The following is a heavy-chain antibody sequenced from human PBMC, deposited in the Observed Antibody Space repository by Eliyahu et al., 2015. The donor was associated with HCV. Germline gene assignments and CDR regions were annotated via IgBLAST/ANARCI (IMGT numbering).Heavy chain of an antibody. V-gene: IGHV3-74*01. D-gene: IGHD1-26*01. CDR2: ISGDGGGT. Sequence: EVQLVESGGGLVQPGGSLRLSCXASGFAFSSSSMXWVRQAPGKGLVWVSRISGDGGGTXYADSAKGRFTISRDNAKNTLFLQMNSLRPEDTAVYYCARVGATVGATLDFWGQGTLVSVSS. CDR3: ARVGATVGATLDF. J-gene: IGHJ4*02. CDR1: GFAFSSSS.